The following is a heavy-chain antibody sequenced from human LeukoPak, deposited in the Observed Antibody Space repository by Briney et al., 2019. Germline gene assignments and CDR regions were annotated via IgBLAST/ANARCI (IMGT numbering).Heavy chain of an antibody. J-gene: IGHJ4*02. D-gene: IGHD1-26*01. V-gene: IGHV3-48*03. CDR3: ARGQGLLLYYFDY. Sequence: GGSLRLSCAASGFTFSSYEMNWVRQAPGKGLEWVSYISSSGSTIYYADSVKGRFTISRDNSKNTLYLQMNSLRAEDTAVYYCARGQGLLLYYFDYWGQGTLVTVSS. CDR2: ISSSGSTI. CDR1: GFTFSSYE.